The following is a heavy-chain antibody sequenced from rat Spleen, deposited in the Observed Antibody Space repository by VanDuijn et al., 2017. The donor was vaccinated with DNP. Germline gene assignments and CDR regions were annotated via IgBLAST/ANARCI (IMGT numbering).Heavy chain of an antibody. CDR2: ICSPAYAP. CDR3: ARDAGSYYYAMDA. Sequence: EVQLVESGGGLVQPGRSLKLSCAASGFTFSAYYMAWVRQSPAKGLAWVAYICSPAYAPYYTDSVKGRFAISRDNAKSTLYLQMNSLRSEDMPTYYCARDAGSYYYAMDAWGQGSSVTVSS. J-gene: IGHJ4*01. V-gene: IGHV5-27*01. CDR1: GFTFSAYY. D-gene: IGHD4-3*01.